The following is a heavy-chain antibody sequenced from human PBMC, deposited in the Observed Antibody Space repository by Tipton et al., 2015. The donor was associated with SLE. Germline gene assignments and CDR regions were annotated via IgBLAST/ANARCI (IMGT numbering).Heavy chain of an antibody. CDR1: GYSFTSYW. Sequence: QLVQSGAVVKKPGESLKISCKGSGYSFTSYWIGWVRQMPGKGLEWMGIIYPGDSDTRYSPSFQGQVTISSVKSISTAYLQRSSLKASDTAMYYCARLPCGGDCYSRWVEPWCQGTLVSVS. J-gene: IGHJ5*02. V-gene: IGHV5-51*01. CDR3: ARLPCGGDCYSRWVEP. D-gene: IGHD2-21*02. CDR2: IYPGDSDT.